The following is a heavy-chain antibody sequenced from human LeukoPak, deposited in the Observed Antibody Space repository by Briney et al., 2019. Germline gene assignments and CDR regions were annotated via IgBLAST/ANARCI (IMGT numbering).Heavy chain of an antibody. CDR1: GVSISSYY. Sequence: PSGTLSLTCTVSGVSISSYYWSWIRQPPGKGLEWIGYIYYSGSTNYNPSLKSRVTISVDTSKNQFSLKLSSVTAADTAVYYCARGGGVAGTPYNPYDYWGQGTLVTVSS. CDR2: IYYSGST. D-gene: IGHD6-19*01. CDR3: ARGGGVAGTPYNPYDY. V-gene: IGHV4-59*01. J-gene: IGHJ4*02.